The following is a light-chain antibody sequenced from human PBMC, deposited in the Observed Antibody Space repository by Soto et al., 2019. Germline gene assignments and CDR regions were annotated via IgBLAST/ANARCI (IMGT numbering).Light chain of an antibody. Sequence: QSVVTQPPSASGSPGQSVTISCTGTSRNVGAYNYVSWYQHHPGKAPKLMISEVSKRPSGVPDRFSGSKSGNTASLTVSGLQAEDEADYYCTSYTGTSSVFGTGTKVT. CDR1: SRNVGAYNY. J-gene: IGLJ1*01. V-gene: IGLV2-8*01. CDR3: TSYTGTSSV. CDR2: EVS.